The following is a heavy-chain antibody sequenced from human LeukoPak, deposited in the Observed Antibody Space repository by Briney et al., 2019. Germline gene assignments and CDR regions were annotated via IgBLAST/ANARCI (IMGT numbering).Heavy chain of an antibody. D-gene: IGHD3-3*01. CDR2: INPNSGGT. J-gene: IGHJ4*02. CDR3: ARGISPYYDFWSGYWVDY. Sequence: ASVKDSCKASGYTFTGYYMHWVRQAPGQGLEWMGWINPNSGGTNYAQKFQGRVTMTRDTSISTAYMELSRLRSDDTAVYYCARGISPYYDFWSGYWVDYWGQGTLVTVSS. V-gene: IGHV1-2*02. CDR1: GYTFTGYY.